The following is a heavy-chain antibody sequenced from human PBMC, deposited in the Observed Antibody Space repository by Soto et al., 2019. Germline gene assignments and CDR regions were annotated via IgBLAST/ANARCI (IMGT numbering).Heavy chain of an antibody. CDR1: GFTFSSYG. V-gene: IGHV3-33*01. CDR3: ARDRAAKLRPIYYFDY. CDR2: IWYDGSNK. D-gene: IGHD2-15*01. J-gene: IGHJ4*02. Sequence: QVQLVESGGGVVQPGRSLRLSCAASGFTFSSYGMHWVRQAPGKGLEWVAVIWYDGSNKYYADSVKGRFTISRDNSKNTLYLQMNSLRAEDTAVYYCARDRAAKLRPIYYFDYWGQGTLVTVSS.